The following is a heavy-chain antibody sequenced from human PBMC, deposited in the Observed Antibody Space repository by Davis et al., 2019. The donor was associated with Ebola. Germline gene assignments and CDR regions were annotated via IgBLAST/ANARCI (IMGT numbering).Heavy chain of an antibody. V-gene: IGHV3-30*02. CDR3: ARDSDDYSFDY. Sequence: GESLKISCAASGFSFSSYWMSWVRQAPGRGLEWVAFVRSHGSDDHYAASVKGRFTISRDNSKNTLYLQMNSLRPEDTAVYYCARDSDDYSFDYWGQGTLVTVSS. CDR1: GFSFSSYW. J-gene: IGHJ4*02. D-gene: IGHD4-11*01. CDR2: VRSHGSDD.